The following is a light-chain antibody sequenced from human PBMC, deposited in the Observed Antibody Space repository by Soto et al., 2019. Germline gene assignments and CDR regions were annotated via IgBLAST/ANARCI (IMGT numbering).Light chain of an antibody. Sequence: QSVLTQPPSVSGAPGQRVTISCTGSTSNLGAGYDVQWYQQLPGTAPKLLIYGNNNRPSGVPDRFSGSKSGTSASLAIAGLQAEDEADYYCQSYDSSLSGYVFGTGNKLTVL. V-gene: IGLV1-40*01. J-gene: IGLJ1*01. CDR3: QSYDSSLSGYV. CDR2: GNN. CDR1: TSNLGAGYD.